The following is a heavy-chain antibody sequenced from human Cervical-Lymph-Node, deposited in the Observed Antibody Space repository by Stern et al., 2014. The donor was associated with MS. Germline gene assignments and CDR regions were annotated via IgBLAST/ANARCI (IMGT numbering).Heavy chain of an antibody. CDR3: AKDRQRRYDYDSSGYAHYHY. Sequence: VQLVESGGGVVQPGRSLRLSCAASGFTFSDYGIHWVRQSPGKGLEWVALISHDGTKEYYSDSAKGRFTLSRDRSKNTLDLQMNSLKTEDTAIYYCAKDRQRRYDYDSSGYAHYHYWGQGTLVTVSS. CDR2: ISHDGTKE. J-gene: IGHJ4*02. D-gene: IGHD3-22*01. CDR1: GFTFSDYG. V-gene: IGHV3-30*18.